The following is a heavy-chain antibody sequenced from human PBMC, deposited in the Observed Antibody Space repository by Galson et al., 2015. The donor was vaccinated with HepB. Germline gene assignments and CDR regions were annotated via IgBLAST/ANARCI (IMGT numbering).Heavy chain of an antibody. CDR3: ARDQAVGSSGWSIWGHYYGMDV. CDR2: IWYDGSNK. Sequence: SLRLSCAASGFTFSSYGMHWVRQAPGKGLEWVAVIWYDGSNKYYADSVKGRFTISRDNSKNTLYLQMNSLRAEDTAVYYCARDQAVGSSGWSIWGHYYGMDVWGQGTTVTVSS. CDR1: GFTFSSYG. D-gene: IGHD6-19*01. J-gene: IGHJ6*02. V-gene: IGHV3-33*01.